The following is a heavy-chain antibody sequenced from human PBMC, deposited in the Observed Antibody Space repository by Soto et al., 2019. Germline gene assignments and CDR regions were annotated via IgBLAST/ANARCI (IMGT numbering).Heavy chain of an antibody. CDR3: VRIAYGSVIV. V-gene: IGHV6-1*01. J-gene: IGHJ4*02. Sequence: SQTLSLTCAISGDSISSNSAAWNWIRQSPSRGFEWLGRTYYRSQWFNDYAGSVKGRIAINVDTSKNQISLQLNSVTPEDTAVYYCVRIAYGSVIVWGEGPLVTVSS. CDR2: TYYRSQWFN. CDR1: GDSISSNSAA. D-gene: IGHD6-19*01.